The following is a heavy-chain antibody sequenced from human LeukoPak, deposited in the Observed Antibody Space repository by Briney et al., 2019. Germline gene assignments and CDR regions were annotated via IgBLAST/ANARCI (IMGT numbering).Heavy chain of an antibody. Sequence: VPSVKVSCKASGGTFSSYAISWVRQAPGQGLEWMGGIIPIFGTANYAQKFQGRVTITADESTSTAYMELSSLRSEDTAVYYCARGLKGYYGSGSYWGYYYGMDVWGKGTTVTVSS. J-gene: IGHJ6*04. CDR3: ARGLKGYYGSGSYWGYYYGMDV. D-gene: IGHD3-10*01. V-gene: IGHV1-69*01. CDR2: IIPIFGTA. CDR1: GGTFSSYA.